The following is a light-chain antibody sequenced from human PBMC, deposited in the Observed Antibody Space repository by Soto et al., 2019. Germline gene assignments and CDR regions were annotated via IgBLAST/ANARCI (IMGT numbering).Light chain of an antibody. CDR1: HSISTW. V-gene: IGKV1-5*01. Sequence: DIQMTQSPSTLSASVGDRVTITCRASHSISTWLAWYQQKPGKAPKALIYDVSSLESGVPSRFSGSGSGTEFTLTISSLQPDDFATYYCQQYKSYWTFGQGPKLDIX. CDR3: QQYKSYWT. CDR2: DVS. J-gene: IGKJ1*01.